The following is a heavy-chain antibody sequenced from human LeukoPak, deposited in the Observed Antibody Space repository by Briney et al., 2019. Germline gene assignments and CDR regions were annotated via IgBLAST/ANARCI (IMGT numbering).Heavy chain of an antibody. V-gene: IGHV3-21*01. Sequence: PGGSLRLSCAASGFTFSSYSMNWVRQAPGKGLEWVSSISSSSSYIYYADSVKGRFTISRDNAKNSLYLQMNSLRAEDTAVYYCASYSGSYPYNWFDPWGKGTTVTVSS. CDR2: ISSSSSYI. CDR1: GFTFSSYS. D-gene: IGHD1-26*01. J-gene: IGHJ5*01. CDR3: ASYSGSYPYNWFDP.